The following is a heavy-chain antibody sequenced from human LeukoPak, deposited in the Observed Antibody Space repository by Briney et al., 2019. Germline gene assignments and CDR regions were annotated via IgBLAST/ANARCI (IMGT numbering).Heavy chain of an antibody. CDR2: ISSSSSTI. CDR3: ARSGPGYCSSTSCSSFDY. V-gene: IGHV3-48*02. J-gene: IGHJ4*02. CDR1: GFTFSSYS. Sequence: PGGSLRLSCAASGFTFSSYSMNWVRQDPGKGLEWVSYISSSSSTIYYADSVKGRFTISRDNAKNSLYLQMNSLRDEDTAVYYCARSGPGYCSSTSCSSFDYWGQGTLVTVSS. D-gene: IGHD2-2*03.